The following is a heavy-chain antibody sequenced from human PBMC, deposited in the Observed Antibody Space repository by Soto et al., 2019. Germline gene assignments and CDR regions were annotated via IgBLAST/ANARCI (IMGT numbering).Heavy chain of an antibody. D-gene: IGHD3-22*01. J-gene: IGHJ3*02. V-gene: IGHV3-23*01. Sequence: EMQLLESGGGLVQPGGSLRLSCEASGFTFRGYAMSWVRQAPGKGLEWVSTISGSGGSTFYADSVKGRFTISRDNSRDTLYLQMNRLRAEDTAVYYCAKGVRTLIVVVISDAFDIWGQGTMVTVSS. CDR2: ISGSGGST. CDR3: AKGVRTLIVVVISDAFDI. CDR1: GFTFRGYA.